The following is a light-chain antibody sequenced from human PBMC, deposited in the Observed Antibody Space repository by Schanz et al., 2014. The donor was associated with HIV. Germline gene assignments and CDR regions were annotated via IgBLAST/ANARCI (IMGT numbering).Light chain of an antibody. CDR3: ATWDDSLDGWV. Sequence: QSVVTQPPSASGTPGQRVTISCSGSTSSIKTNTVNWFQQLPGTAPRLVIYNTFHRPSGVPDRFSGSQSGTSASLAISGLQSEDESDFFCATWDDSLDGWVFGGGTKLTVL. CDR1: TSSIKTNT. V-gene: IGLV1-44*01. CDR2: NTF. J-gene: IGLJ3*02.